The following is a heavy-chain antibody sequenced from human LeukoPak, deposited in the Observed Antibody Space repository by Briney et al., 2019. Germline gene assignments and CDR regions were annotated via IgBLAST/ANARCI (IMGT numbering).Heavy chain of an antibody. V-gene: IGHV3-30-3*01. CDR2: VSYDGSNK. D-gene: IGHD3-22*01. CDR1: GFTFSSYA. CDR3: ARRTPYYYDSSGPLGGAFDI. Sequence: GGSLRLSCAASGFTFSSYAMHWVRQAPGKGLEWVAVVSYDGSNKYYADSVKGRFTISRDNSKNTLYLQMNSLRPEDTAVYYCARRTPYYYDSSGPLGGAFDIWGQGTMVTVSS. J-gene: IGHJ3*02.